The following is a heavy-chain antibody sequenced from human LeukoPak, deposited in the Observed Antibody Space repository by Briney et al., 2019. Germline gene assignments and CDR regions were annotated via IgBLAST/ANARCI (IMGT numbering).Heavy chain of an antibody. CDR1: GFTFSSYS. J-gene: IGHJ5*02. V-gene: IGHV3-48*04. D-gene: IGHD4-23*01. Sequence: GGSLRLSCAVSGFTFSSYSMNWVRQAPGKGLEWVSYISTSSSTIYYADSVKGRFTISRDNAKNSLYLQMNSLRAEDTAVYYCARDPTSVVTPGWFDPWGQGTLVTVSS. CDR3: ARDPTSVVTPGWFDP. CDR2: ISTSSSTI.